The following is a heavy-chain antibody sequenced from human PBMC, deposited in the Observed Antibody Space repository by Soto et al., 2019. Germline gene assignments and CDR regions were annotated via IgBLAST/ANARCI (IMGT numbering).Heavy chain of an antibody. CDR2: ISSGGDST. J-gene: IGHJ4*02. V-gene: IGHV3-23*01. Sequence: EVHLLESGGGLVQPGGSLRLSCAASGFTFNTYAMSWVRQAPGKGLEWVSSISSGGDSTYYADSVKGRFTISRDNSKNTVNLQIKSRRAEDTAVYYCAKDSQTVHGGRTYPHYWGQGTLVTVSS. D-gene: IGHD2-15*01. CDR3: AKDSQTVHGGRTYPHY. CDR1: GFTFNTYA.